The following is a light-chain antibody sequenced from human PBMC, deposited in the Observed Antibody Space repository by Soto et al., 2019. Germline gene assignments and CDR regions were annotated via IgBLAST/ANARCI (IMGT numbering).Light chain of an antibody. CDR3: CSYTSRSVYV. Sequence: QSALTQPASVSGSPGQSIAISCAGTSSDVGGYNYVSWYQQHPGKAPKLIIYDVSYRPSGVSNRFSGSKSGNTASLTISGLQAEDEADYYCCSYTSRSVYVFGTGTNLTVL. V-gene: IGLV2-14*01. J-gene: IGLJ1*01. CDR1: SSDVGGYNY. CDR2: DVS.